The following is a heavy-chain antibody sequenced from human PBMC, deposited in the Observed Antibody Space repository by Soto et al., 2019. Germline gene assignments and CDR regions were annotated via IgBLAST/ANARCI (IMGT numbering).Heavy chain of an antibody. Sequence: SETLSLTCTFSGGSISSSSYYWGWIRQPPGKGLEWIGSIYYSGSTYYNPSLKSRVTISVDTSKNQFSLKLSSVTAADTAVYYCARTIVVVPAARKWYDPWGQGTLVTVSS. D-gene: IGHD2-2*01. J-gene: IGHJ5*02. CDR3: ARTIVVVPAARKWYDP. V-gene: IGHV4-39*01. CDR2: IYYSGST. CDR1: GGSISSSSYY.